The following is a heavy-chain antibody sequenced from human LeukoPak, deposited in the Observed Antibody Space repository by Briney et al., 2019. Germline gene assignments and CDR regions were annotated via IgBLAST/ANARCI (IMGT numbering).Heavy chain of an antibody. V-gene: IGHV1-69*13. J-gene: IGHJ4*02. CDR2: IIPIFGTA. CDR1: GGTFSSYA. Sequence: GASVKVSCKASGGTFSSYAISWVRQAPGQGLEWMGGIIPIFGTANYAQKFQGRVTITADESTSTAYMELSSLRSEDTAVYYCATTLGGGYSYGYWDYWGQGTLVTASS. CDR3: ATTLGGGYSYGYWDY. D-gene: IGHD5-18*01.